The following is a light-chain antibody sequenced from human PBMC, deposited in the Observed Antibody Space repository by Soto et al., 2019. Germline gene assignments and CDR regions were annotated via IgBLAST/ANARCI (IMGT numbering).Light chain of an antibody. J-gene: IGLJ1*01. CDR2: EVV. CDR3: KSYAGSNTYV. V-gene: IGLV2-8*01. Sequence: QSALTQPPSASGSPGQSVTISCTGTKNDIGVYDFVSWYQHHPGKAPRLIIYEVVQRPSGVPDRSSGSKSGNTASLTASGLQAADEADYFCKSYAGSNTYVFGSGTKVTVL. CDR1: KNDIGVYDF.